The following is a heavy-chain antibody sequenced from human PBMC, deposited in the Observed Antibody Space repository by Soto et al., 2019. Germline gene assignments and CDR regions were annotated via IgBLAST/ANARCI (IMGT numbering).Heavy chain of an antibody. Sequence: PGGSLRLSCAASGFTFSSYSMNWVRQAPGKGLEWLSYVSIGSGTISYADSVRGRFTISRDDAKNSLYLQMNSLRAEDTAVYYCARDHQYAFDIWGQGTLVTVSS. CDR2: VSIGSGTI. CDR3: ARDHQYAFDI. V-gene: IGHV3-48*01. J-gene: IGHJ3*02. CDR1: GFTFSSYS.